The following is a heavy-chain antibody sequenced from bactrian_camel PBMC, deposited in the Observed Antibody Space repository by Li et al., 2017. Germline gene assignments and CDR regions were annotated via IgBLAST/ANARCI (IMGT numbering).Heavy chain of an antibody. V-gene: IGHV3S1*01. CDR1: GFTFSNYW. J-gene: IGHJ4*01. CDR3: AAGRSTTHGDFCSEYNY. D-gene: IGHD6*01. CDR2: ISNGGGGT. Sequence: HVQLVESGGGLVQPGASLRLSCEASGFTFSNYWMYWVRQAPGKGLEWVSSISNGGGGTYYADSVKGRFTISKDNAKNTLYLQMNSLKPEDTALYYCAAGRSTTHGDFCSEYNYWGQGTQVTVS.